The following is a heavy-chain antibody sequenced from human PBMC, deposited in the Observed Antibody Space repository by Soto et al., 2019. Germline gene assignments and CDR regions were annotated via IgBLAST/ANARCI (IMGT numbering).Heavy chain of an antibody. V-gene: IGHV1-69*04. D-gene: IGHD2-2*01. J-gene: IGHJ4*02. CDR2: IIPILGIA. Sequence: GASVEVSWKASGGSLSSCTSSWVRQAPGQGLEWMGRIIPILGIANYAQKFQGRVTITADKSTSTAYMELSSLRSGDTAVYYCARDRYCSSTSCYAVESMPDDYWGQGTLVTVSS. CDR1: GGSLSSCT. CDR3: ARDRYCSSTSCYAVESMPDDY.